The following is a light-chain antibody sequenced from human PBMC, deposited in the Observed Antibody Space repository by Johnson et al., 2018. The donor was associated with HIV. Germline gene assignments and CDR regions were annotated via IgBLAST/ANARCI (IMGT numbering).Light chain of an antibody. V-gene: IGLV1-51*01. J-gene: IGLJ1*01. CDR2: DNN. CDR3: GTWDSSLSAGYV. CDR1: SSNIVNNY. Sequence: QSVLTQPPSVSAAPGQKVTISCSGSSSNIVNNYVSWYQQLPGTAPKLLIYDNNKRPSGIPDRFSGSKSGTSATLGITGLQTGDEADYYCGTWDSSLSAGYVFGTGTKVTVL.